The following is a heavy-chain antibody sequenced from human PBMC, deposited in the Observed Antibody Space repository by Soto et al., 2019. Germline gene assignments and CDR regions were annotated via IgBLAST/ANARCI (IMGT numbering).Heavy chain of an antibody. D-gene: IGHD3-22*01. CDR2: ISGSGGST. V-gene: IGHV3-23*01. CDR3: AKDGDAEYYYDSSGFDY. CDR1: GFTFSSYA. J-gene: IGHJ4*02. Sequence: GGSLRLSCAASGFTFSSYAMSWVRQAPGKGLEWVSAISGSGGSTYYADSVKGRFTISSDNSKNTLYLQMNSLRAEDKDVYYCAKDGDAEYYYDSSGFDYWGQGTLVTVSS.